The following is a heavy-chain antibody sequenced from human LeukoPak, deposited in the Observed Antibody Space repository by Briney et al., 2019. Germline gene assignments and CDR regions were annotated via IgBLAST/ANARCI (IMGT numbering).Heavy chain of an antibody. CDR3: ARDLSGGDAFDI. CDR2: ISSSSSYI. Sequence: GGSLRLSCAASGFTFSSYSMNWVRQAPGKGLEWVSSISSSSSYIYYADSVKGRFTISRDNAKNSLYLQMNSLRAEDTAVYYCARDLSGGDAFDIWGQGRMVTVSS. CDR1: GFTFSSYS. V-gene: IGHV3-21*01. D-gene: IGHD3-10*01. J-gene: IGHJ3*02.